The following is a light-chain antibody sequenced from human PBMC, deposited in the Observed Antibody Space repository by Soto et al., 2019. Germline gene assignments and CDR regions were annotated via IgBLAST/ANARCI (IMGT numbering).Light chain of an antibody. J-gene: IGKJ5*01. V-gene: IGKV3-15*01. Sequence: EIVMTQSPATLSVSPGERATLSCRASQSVASNLAWYQQKPGQAPRLLIYFASTRATAVPARFSGSGSGTEFTLTISSLQSEDSAVYYCQQYNTWITFGQGTRLEIK. CDR1: QSVASN. CDR2: FAS. CDR3: QQYNTWIT.